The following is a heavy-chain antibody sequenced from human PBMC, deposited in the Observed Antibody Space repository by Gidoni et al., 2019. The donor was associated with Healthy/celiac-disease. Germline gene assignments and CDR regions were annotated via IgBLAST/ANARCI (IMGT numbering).Heavy chain of an antibody. V-gene: IGHV3-33*01. CDR1: GFTFSSYG. J-gene: IGHJ6*02. CDR3: ARGPPPDFWSGTYYYYGMDV. Sequence: QVQLVESGGGVVQPGRSLRLSCAASGFTFSSYGIHWVRQAPGKGLEWVAVIWYDGSNKYYADSVKGRFTISRDNSKNTLYLQMNSLRAEDTAVYYCARGPPPDFWSGTYYYYGMDVWGQGTTVTVSS. D-gene: IGHD3-3*01. CDR2: IWYDGSNK.